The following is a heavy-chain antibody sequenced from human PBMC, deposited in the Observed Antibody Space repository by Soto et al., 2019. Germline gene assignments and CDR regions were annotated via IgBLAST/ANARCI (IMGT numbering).Heavy chain of an antibody. Sequence: GASVKVSCKTSGCIFTGHYIHWVRQAPQQGPEWMGEIGPESGATRYAQKFRGRVTMTMDTSITTVYMELKNLSPDDTAVYYCGRGRSGQIVVFYWGQGTPVTVSS. CDR1: GCIFTGHY. V-gene: IGHV1-2*02. J-gene: IGHJ4*02. CDR3: GRGRSGQIVVFY. D-gene: IGHD1-26*01. CDR2: IGPESGAT.